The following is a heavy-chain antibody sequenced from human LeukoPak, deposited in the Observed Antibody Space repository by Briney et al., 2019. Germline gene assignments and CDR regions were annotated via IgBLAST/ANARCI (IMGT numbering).Heavy chain of an antibody. Sequence: GASVKLSCKASGGTFSSYAIRCVRHAPGQGLEWRGRIISIFGIANYAQKFQGRVTITADKSTSTAYMELSSLRSEDTAVYYCARDRAAAGTNYYYGMDVWGQGTTVTV. CDR3: ARDRAAAGTNYYYGMDV. CDR2: IISIFGIA. CDR1: GGTFSSYA. V-gene: IGHV1-69*04. J-gene: IGHJ6*02. D-gene: IGHD6-13*01.